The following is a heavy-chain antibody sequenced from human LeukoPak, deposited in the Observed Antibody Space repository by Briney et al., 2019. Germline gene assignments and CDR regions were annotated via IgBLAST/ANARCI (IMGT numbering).Heavy chain of an antibody. CDR1: GFTFSTYS. V-gene: IGHV3-21*01. J-gene: IGHJ4*02. CDR3: ARDIAGRELLDY. CDR2: ISSSSDYI. Sequence: GGSLRLSCAASGFTFSTYSMNWVRQAPGKGLEWVSSISSSSDYIYYADSVKGRFTVSRDNAKHSLHLQMNSLRAEDTAVYYCARDIAGRELLDYWGQGTLVTVSS. D-gene: IGHD1-26*01.